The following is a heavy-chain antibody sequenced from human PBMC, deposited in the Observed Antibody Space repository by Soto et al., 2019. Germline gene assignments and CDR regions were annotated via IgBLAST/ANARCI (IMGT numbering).Heavy chain of an antibody. CDR1: GFTFSDYY. D-gene: IGHD2-15*01. V-gene: IGHV3-11*01. CDR2: ISSSGSTI. Sequence: GGSLRLSCAASGFTFSDYYMSWIRQAPGKGLEWVSYISSSGSTIYYADSVKGRFTISRDNAKNSLYLQMNSLRAEDTAVYYCARDMEAATSFPGSFDYWGQGTLVTVSS. J-gene: IGHJ4*02. CDR3: ARDMEAATSFPGSFDY.